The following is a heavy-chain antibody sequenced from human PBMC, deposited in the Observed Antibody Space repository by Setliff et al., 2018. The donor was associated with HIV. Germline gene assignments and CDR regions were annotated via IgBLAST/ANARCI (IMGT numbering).Heavy chain of an antibody. V-gene: IGHV1-18*04. CDR2: ISAYSGNT. J-gene: IGHJ3*02. D-gene: IGHD3-3*01. CDR3: ARVAWYYSFWSGLGDAFDI. CDR1: GYTFTGYY. Sequence: GASVKVSCKASGYTFTGYYMHWVRQAPGQGLEWMGWISAYSGNTNYAQKLQGRVTMTTDTSTSTAYMELRSLRSDDTAVYYCARVAWYYSFWSGLGDAFDIWGQGAMVTVSS.